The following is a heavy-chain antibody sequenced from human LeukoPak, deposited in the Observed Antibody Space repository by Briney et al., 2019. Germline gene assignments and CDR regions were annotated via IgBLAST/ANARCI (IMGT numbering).Heavy chain of an antibody. V-gene: IGHV3-23*01. CDR1: GITLSNYG. CDR2: ISGSGSST. D-gene: IGHD6-19*01. J-gene: IGHJ4*02. Sequence: GGSLRPSCEVSGITLSNYGMSWVRQAPGKGLEWVSPISGSGSSTYYADSVKGRFTISRDNSKNTLYLQMNSLRAEDTAVYYCAKGVAVASPYYFDYWGQGTLVTVSS. CDR3: AKGVAVASPYYFDY.